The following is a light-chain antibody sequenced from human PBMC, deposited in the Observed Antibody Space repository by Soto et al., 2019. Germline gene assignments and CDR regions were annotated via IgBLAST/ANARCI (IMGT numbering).Light chain of an antibody. V-gene: IGLV1-44*01. Sequence: QSVLTQPPSASGTPGQRVIISCSGSSSHIGINTVNWYQQLPGTAPKLLIYSNNQRPSGVPDRFSGSKSGTSASLAISGLQSEDEADYYCAAWDDSLNGRYVFGTGTKVTVL. CDR1: SSHIGINT. CDR3: AAWDDSLNGRYV. CDR2: SNN. J-gene: IGLJ1*01.